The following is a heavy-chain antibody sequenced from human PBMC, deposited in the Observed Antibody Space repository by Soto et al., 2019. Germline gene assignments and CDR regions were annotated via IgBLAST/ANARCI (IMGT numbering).Heavy chain of an antibody. CDR1: GYTFTGYY. D-gene: IGHD6-25*01. CDR3: ARVPNGYKGY. CDR2: INPNSDDT. Sequence: QVQLVQSGAEVKKPGASVKVSCKASGYTFTGYYIYWVRQAPGQGLEWMGWINPNSDDTNYAQKFQGRVTMTRDTSISTAYMELSRMRSHATAVYYCARVPNGYKGYWGQGTLVTVAS. V-gene: IGHV1-2*02. J-gene: IGHJ4*02.